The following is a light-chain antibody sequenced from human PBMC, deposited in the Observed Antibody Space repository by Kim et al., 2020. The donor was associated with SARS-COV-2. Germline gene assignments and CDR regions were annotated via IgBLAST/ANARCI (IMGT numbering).Light chain of an antibody. J-gene: IGLJ3*02. CDR3: QVWDGSSDHWV. CDR2: SDS. Sequence: SYELTQPPSVSVPPGKTASITCGGDNIGRKTVHWFQQKAGQAPGLVIYSDSDRPSGIPARFSGSNSANAATLTISRVEAGDEAAYHCQVWDGSSDHWVFGGWTQLTV. CDR1: NIGRKT. V-gene: IGLV3-21*04.